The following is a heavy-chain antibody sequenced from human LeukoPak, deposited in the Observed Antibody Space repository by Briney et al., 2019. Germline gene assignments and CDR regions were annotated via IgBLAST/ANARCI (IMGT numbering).Heavy chain of an antibody. J-gene: IGHJ4*02. Sequence: GGSLRLSCAAPGFTFSSYAMSWVRQALGKGLEWVSTISGSGVNTYYADSVRGRFTISRANSKNTLYLQMDSLRAEDTDVYYCAKDHGTYVDYWGQGTLVTVSS. CDR3: AKDHGTYVDY. D-gene: IGHD3-16*01. CDR2: ISGSGVNT. CDR1: GFTFSSYA. V-gene: IGHV3-23*01.